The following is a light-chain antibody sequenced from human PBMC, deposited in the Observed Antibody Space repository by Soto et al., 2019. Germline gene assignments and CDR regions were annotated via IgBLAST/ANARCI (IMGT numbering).Light chain of an antibody. CDR3: MQGLQTPIS. CDR1: QSLLHSNGHNY. CDR2: WGS. V-gene: IGKV2-28*01. Sequence: EIVMTQSPLSLPVTPGDPASISCRSSQSLLHSNGHNYLVWYLQKPGQSPQLLIYWGSNRASGVPDRFSGGGACTDYTLKSSRVEAEDVGIYYRMQGLQTPISFGQWTRLEIK. J-gene: IGKJ5*01.